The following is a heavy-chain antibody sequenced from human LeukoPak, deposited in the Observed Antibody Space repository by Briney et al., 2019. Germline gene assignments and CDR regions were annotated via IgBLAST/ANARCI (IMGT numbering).Heavy chain of an antibody. CDR1: GGTFSSYA. CDR2: IIPIFGTA. CDR3: AIFFLTVYYKGDY. Sequence: SVKVSCKASGGTFSSYAISWVRQAPGQGLEWMGGIIPIFGTANYAQKFQGRVTITTDESTSTAYMELSSLRSEDTAVYYCAIFFLTVYYKGDYGAQETLVTVP. D-gene: IGHD3-9*01. J-gene: IGHJ4*02. V-gene: IGHV1-69*05.